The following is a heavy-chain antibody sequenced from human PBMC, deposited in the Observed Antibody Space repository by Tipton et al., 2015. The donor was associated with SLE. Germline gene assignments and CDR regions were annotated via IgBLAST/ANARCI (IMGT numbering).Heavy chain of an antibody. CDR3: AREQDNVYSY. CDR2: ISYSGST. D-gene: IGHD1-26*01. Sequence: TLSLTCTVSGGSMNSSSYYWGWIRQPPGKGLEWIGSISYSGSTHYNPSLKSRVTISVDTSKNQFSVRLSSVTAADTAVYYCAREQDNVYSYWGQGTLVTVSS. V-gene: IGHV4-39*01. CDR1: GGSMNSSSYY. J-gene: IGHJ4*02.